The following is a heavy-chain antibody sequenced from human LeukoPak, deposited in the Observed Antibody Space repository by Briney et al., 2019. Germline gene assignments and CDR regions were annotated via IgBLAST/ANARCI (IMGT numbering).Heavy chain of an antibody. CDR3: ARQRSSGWYGPWNY. CDR1: GFTFSSYS. Sequence: PGGSLRLSCAASGFTFSSYSMNWVRQAPGKGLEWVSYISSSSSTIYYADSVKGRFTISRDNAKNSLYLQMNSLRAEDTAVYYCARQRSSGWYGPWNYWGQGTLVTVSS. V-gene: IGHV3-48*01. D-gene: IGHD6-19*01. CDR2: ISSSSSTI. J-gene: IGHJ4*02.